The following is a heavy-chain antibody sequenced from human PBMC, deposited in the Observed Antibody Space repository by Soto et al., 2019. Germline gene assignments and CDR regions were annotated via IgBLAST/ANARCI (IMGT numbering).Heavy chain of an antibody. CDR1: GDSLSSADYY. Sequence: QVQLQESGPGLVRPSQTLSLTCTVSGDSLSSADYYWSWIRQTPGKGLEWIGHIFYRGTTYYNPSLKSRLTISVDTSKNHFSLRLTSVTAADTAVYYCARDLWVEPELYYYGMDVWGQGTTVTVSS. D-gene: IGHD1-1*01. J-gene: IGHJ6*02. CDR3: ARDLWVEPELYYYGMDV. CDR2: IFYRGTT. V-gene: IGHV4-30-4*01.